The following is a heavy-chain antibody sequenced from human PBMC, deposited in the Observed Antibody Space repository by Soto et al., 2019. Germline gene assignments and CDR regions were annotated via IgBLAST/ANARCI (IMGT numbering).Heavy chain of an antibody. Sequence: SGGSLRLSCAASGFTFSSYWMSWVRQAPGKGLEWVATTKQDESEKYYVDSVKGRFTVSRDNAKNSLYLQMNSLRAEDTAVYYCARGDYFDRRFDYWGQGTPVTVSS. CDR2: TKQDESEK. J-gene: IGHJ4*02. CDR1: GFTFSSYW. CDR3: ARGDYFDRRFDY. D-gene: IGHD3-22*01. V-gene: IGHV3-7*03.